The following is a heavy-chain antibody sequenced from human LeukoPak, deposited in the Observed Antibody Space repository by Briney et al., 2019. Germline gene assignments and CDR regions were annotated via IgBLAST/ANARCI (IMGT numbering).Heavy chain of an antibody. V-gene: IGHV3-48*04. CDR1: GIPFSSYG. Sequence: GGSLRLSCAASGIPFSSYGFHWVRQAPGEGLEWVSYISRSGSTIYYADSVKGRFTISRDNAKNSLYLQMNSLRAEDTAVYYCARMGGSGSYWYYYYYMDVWGKGTTVTISS. CDR3: ARMGGSGSYWYYYYYMDV. D-gene: IGHD3-10*01. J-gene: IGHJ6*03. CDR2: ISRSGSTI.